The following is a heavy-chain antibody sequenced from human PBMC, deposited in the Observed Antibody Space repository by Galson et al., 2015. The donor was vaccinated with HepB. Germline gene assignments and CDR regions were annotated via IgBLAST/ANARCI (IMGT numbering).Heavy chain of an antibody. CDR2: IIPILGIA. D-gene: IGHD3-22*01. V-gene: IGHV1-69*02. Sequence: SVKVSCKASGGTFSSYTISWVRQAPGQGLEWMGRIIPILGIANYAQKFQGRVTITADKSTSTAYMELSSLRSEDTAVYYCARVAYYYDSSGYSYWYFDLWGRGTLVTVSS. CDR3: ARVAYYYDSSGYSYWYFDL. CDR1: GGTFSSYT. J-gene: IGHJ2*01.